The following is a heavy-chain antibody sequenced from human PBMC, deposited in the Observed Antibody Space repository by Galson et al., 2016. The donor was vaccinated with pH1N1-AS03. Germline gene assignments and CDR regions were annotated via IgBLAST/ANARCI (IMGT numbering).Heavy chain of an antibody. D-gene: IGHD2-21*02. V-gene: IGHV4-59*08. CDR3: ARIVVMTPSYWYFDL. Sequence: ETLSLTCTVSGGSIGSYYWSLIRQPPGMGLEWIGYVYDSGSINYNPSLKSRVTLSVDTSKNQFSLKLSSVTAADTAVYYCARIVVMTPSYWYFDLWGRGTLVTVSS. CDR1: GGSIGSYY. J-gene: IGHJ2*01. CDR2: VYDSGSI.